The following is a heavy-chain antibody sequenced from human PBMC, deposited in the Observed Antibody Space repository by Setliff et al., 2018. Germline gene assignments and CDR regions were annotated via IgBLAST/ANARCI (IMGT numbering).Heavy chain of an antibody. V-gene: IGHV4-30-4*08. CDR1: GGSISSGDYY. J-gene: IGHJ6*03. CDR2: IYYTGST. D-gene: IGHD2-15*01. Sequence: PSETLSLTCTVSGGSISSGDYYWSWIRQPPGKGLEWIGYIYYTGSTYYNPSLKSRVTISVDTSKNQFSLKLSSVTAADTAVYFCARVRIVPYCMDVWGKGTTVTVSS. CDR3: ARVRIVPYCMDV.